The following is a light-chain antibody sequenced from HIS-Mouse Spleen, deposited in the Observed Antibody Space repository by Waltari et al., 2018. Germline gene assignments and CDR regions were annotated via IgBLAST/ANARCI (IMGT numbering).Light chain of an antibody. CDR3: CSYAGSSTFVV. CDR1: SSDVGSYNL. CDR2: EGS. J-gene: IGLJ2*01. V-gene: IGLV2-23*01. Sequence: QSALTQPASVSGSPGQSITISCTGTSSDVGSYNLVSWYPQHPGKAPKLMIYEGSKRPSGVSNRFSGSKSGHTASLTISGLQAEDEADYYCCSYAGSSTFVVFGGGTKLTVL.